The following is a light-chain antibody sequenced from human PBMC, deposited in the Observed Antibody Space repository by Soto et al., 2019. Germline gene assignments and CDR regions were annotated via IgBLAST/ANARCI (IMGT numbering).Light chain of an antibody. CDR2: DVS. J-gene: IGLJ1*01. Sequence: QSVLTQPASVSGSPGQSIAISCIGSSNDVGGYNYVSWHQQHPGKAPKVVIYDVSNRPSGVSDRFSGSKSGNTASLTISGLQAEDEADYYCSSYTSSSTYVFGTGTKVTVL. CDR3: SSYTSSSTYV. V-gene: IGLV2-14*01. CDR1: SNDVGGYNY.